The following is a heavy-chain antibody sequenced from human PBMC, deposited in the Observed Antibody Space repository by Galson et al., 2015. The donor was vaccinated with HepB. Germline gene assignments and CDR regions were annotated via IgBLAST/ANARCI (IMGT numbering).Heavy chain of an antibody. Sequence: SLRLSCAASGFTVSSNYMSWVRQAPGKGLEWVSVIYSGGSTYYADSVKGRFTISRHNSKNTLYLQMNSLRAEDTAVYYCASFKVDYYYYGMDVWGQGTTVTVSS. CDR2: IYSGGST. V-gene: IGHV3-53*04. CDR3: ASFKVDYYYYGMDV. J-gene: IGHJ6*02. CDR1: GFTVSSNY.